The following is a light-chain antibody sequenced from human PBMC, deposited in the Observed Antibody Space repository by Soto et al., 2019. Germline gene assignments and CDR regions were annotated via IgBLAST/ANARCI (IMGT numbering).Light chain of an antibody. CDR2: GAS. CDR3: QQRYKTSLSS. J-gene: IGKJ2*01. CDR1: QRIDNF. Sequence: DIQMTQSPSFLSASVGDRVTITCRASQRIDNFLNWYQQKPGKAPKLLIYGASSLQSGVPSRFSGSGSGTDFTLTNTSLQPEDSATYHCQQRYKTSLSSFGQGTKVEIK. V-gene: IGKV1-39*01.